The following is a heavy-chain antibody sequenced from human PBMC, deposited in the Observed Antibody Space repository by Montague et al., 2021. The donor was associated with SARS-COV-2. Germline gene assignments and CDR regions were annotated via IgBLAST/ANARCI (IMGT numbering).Heavy chain of an antibody. Sequence: PALVKPTHPLSLICTFSGFSLTTTTVGVGWIRQPPGRPLEWLTVIYWDDDKRYSSSLKTRLTISKDTSKNQVVLTMTNMDPVDTATYYCARILVAAAGSPFDPWGQGTLVTVSS. CDR2: IYWDDDK. J-gene: IGHJ5*02. D-gene: IGHD6-13*01. CDR1: GFSLTTTTVG. V-gene: IGHV2-5*02. CDR3: ARILVAAAGSPFDP.